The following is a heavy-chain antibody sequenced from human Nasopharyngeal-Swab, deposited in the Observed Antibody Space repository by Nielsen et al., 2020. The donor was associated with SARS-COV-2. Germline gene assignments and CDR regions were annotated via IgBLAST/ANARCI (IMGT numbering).Heavy chain of an antibody. J-gene: IGHJ6*03. D-gene: IGHD6-13*01. CDR2: INAGNGNT. CDR3: ASSTAAGTNYYYYYMDV. V-gene: IGHV1-3*01. Sequence: WVRQAPGQRLEWMGRINAGNGNTKYSQEFQGRVTITRDTSASTAYMELSSLRSEDTAVYYCASSTAAGTNYYYYYMDVWGKGTTVTVSS.